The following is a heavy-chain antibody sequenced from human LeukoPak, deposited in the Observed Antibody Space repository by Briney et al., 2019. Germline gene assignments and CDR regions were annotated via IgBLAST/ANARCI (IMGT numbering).Heavy chain of an antibody. CDR1: GFTFSRDS. D-gene: IGHD3-10*01. J-gene: IGHJ4*02. V-gene: IGHV3-48*04. CDR3: VKCQLWLGDLCPFDY. Sequence: PGGSLRLSCAASGFTFSRDSMNWVRQAPGKGLEWVSYINGGGSTIYYADSVKGRFTISRDNAKNSLYLQMNSLRAEDTAVYYCVKCQLWLGDLCPFDYWGQGTLVTVSS. CDR2: INGGGSTI.